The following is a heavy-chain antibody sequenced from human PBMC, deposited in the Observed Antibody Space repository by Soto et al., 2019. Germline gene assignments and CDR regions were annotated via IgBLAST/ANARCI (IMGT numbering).Heavy chain of an antibody. J-gene: IGHJ3*02. D-gene: IGHD3-22*01. CDR3: AILNYYDSSGMVRGAFDI. CDR2: FDPEDGET. Sequence: QVQLVQSGAEVKKPGASVKVSCKVSGYTLTELSMHWVRQAPGKGLEWMGGFDPEDGETIYAQKFQGRVTMTEDTSTDTAYMELSSLRYEDTAVHYCAILNYYDSSGMVRGAFDIWGQGTMVTVSS. CDR1: GYTLTELS. V-gene: IGHV1-24*01.